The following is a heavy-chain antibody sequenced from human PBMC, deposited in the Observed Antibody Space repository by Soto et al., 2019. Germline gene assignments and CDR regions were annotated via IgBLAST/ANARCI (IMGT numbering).Heavy chain of an antibody. CDR3: ARLRNCSSTSCKQGFDY. CDR1: GGSISSSSYY. D-gene: IGHD2-2*01. CDR2: IYYSGST. Sequence: SETLSLTCTVSGGSISSSSYYWGWIRQPPGKGLEWIGSIYYSGSTYYNKSLKNRVTISVDTSKNQLSLKLSSVTAADTAVYYCARLRNCSSTSCKQGFDYWGQGTLVTVSS. V-gene: IGHV4-39*01. J-gene: IGHJ4*02.